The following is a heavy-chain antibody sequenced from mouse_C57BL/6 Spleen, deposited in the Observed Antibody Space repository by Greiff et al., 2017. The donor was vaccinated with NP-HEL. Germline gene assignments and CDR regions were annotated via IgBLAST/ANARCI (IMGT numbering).Heavy chain of an antibody. CDR2: IYPRDGST. CDR3: ARYYYDYDEYAMGY. CDR1: GYTFTSYD. V-gene: IGHV1-85*01. D-gene: IGHD2-4*01. J-gene: IGHJ4*01. Sequence: QVQLQQSGPELVKPGASVKLSCKASGYTFTSYDINWVKQRPGQGLEWIGWIYPRDGSTKYNEKFKGKATLTVDTSSSTAYMELHSLTSEDSAVYFCARYYYDYDEYAMGYWGQGTSVTVSS.